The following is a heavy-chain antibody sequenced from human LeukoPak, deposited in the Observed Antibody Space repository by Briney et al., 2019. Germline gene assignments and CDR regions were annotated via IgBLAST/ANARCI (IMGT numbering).Heavy chain of an antibody. D-gene: IGHD2-21*01. J-gene: IGHJ4*02. CDR2: IYYSGST. CDR3: ARVNVVARHVDY. Sequence: KPSETLSLTCTVSGGSISSGGYYWSWIRQHPGKGLEWFGYIYYSGSTYYNPSLKSRVTISVDTSKNQFSLKLSSVTAADTAVYYCARVNVVARHVDYWGQGPLVTVSS. CDR1: GGSISSGGYY. V-gene: IGHV4-31*03.